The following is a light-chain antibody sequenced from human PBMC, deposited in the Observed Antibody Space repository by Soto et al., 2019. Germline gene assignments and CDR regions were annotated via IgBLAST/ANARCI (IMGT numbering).Light chain of an antibody. CDR3: CSSGGSYTVV. CDR2: DVS. V-gene: IGLV2-11*01. J-gene: IGLJ2*01. Sequence: QSALTQPRSVSGSPGQSVTISCTGTSSDVGGYNYVSWYQQHPGKAPKLMIYDVSKRPSGVPDRFSGSKSGNTASLTISGLQAEDEADYYCCSSGGSYTVVFGGGTKLTVL. CDR1: SSDVGGYNY.